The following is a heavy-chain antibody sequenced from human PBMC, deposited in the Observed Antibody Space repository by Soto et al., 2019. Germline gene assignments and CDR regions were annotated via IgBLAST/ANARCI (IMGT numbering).Heavy chain of an antibody. CDR1: GLIFSNYR. J-gene: IGHJ4*02. CDR2: ISTDGSIT. CDR3: ARDTDGLHY. Sequence: PGGSLRLSCAASGLIFSNYRMHWVRQAPGKVLVWVSCISTDGSITNYADSVKGRFTVSRDNAKNTLYLQMNSLRAEDTALYYCARDTDGLHYWGQGTMVTVSS. V-gene: IGHV3-74*01.